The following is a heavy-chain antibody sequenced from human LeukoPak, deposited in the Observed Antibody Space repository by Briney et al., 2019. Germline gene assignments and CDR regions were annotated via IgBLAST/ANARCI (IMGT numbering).Heavy chain of an antibody. Sequence: GGSLRLSCAASGLTFSNYGITWVRQAPGQGLEWVGWISAYDGNTNYAQKFQGRVTMTTDTSTSTAHMELRSLRYDDTAVYYCARDGRFAAYEPDYWGQGTLVTVSS. D-gene: IGHD1-26*01. CDR2: ISAYDGNT. V-gene: IGHV1-18*01. CDR1: GLTFSNYG. CDR3: ARDGRFAAYEPDY. J-gene: IGHJ4*02.